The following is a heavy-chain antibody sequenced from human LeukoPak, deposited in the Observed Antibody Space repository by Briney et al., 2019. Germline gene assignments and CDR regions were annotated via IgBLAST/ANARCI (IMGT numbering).Heavy chain of an antibody. CDR1: GHSLTSYS. CDR2: INPNSGGT. V-gene: IGHV1-2*02. D-gene: IGHD3-9*01. Sequence: ASVKVSCKAFGHSLTSYSMHWVRQAPGQGLEWMGWINPNSGGTNYAQKFQGRVTMTRDTSISTAYMELSRLRSDDTAVYYCARAEAYYDILTGYPLPIDYWGQGTLVTVSS. J-gene: IGHJ4*02. CDR3: ARAEAYYDILTGYPLPIDY.